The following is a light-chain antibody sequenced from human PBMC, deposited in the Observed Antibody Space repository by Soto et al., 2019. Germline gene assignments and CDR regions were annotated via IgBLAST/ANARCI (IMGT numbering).Light chain of an antibody. Sequence: QSALTQPASVSGSPGQSITLSCTGTSSDVGSYNLVSWYQRHPDKAPKLMIYEGSKRPSGVSNRFSGSKSGNTASLTISGLQAEDEADYYCCSYAGRSTLVFGGGTKLTVL. J-gene: IGLJ3*02. CDR1: SSDVGSYNL. V-gene: IGLV2-23*01. CDR2: EGS. CDR3: CSYAGRSTLV.